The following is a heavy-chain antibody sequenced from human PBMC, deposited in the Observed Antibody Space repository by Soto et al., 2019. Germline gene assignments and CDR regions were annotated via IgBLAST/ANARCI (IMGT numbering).Heavy chain of an antibody. V-gene: IGHV3-21*01. CDR1: GFTFSSYS. J-gene: IGHJ3*02. D-gene: IGHD3-22*01. CDR3: ARGYHYYDSSGYDKWDAFDI. Sequence: GRSLRLSCAASGFTFSSYSMNWVRQAPGKGLEWVSSISSSSSYIYYADSVKGRFTISRDNAKNSLYLQMNSLRAEDTAVYYCARGYHYYDSSGYDKWDAFDIWGQGTMVTVSS. CDR2: ISSSSSYI.